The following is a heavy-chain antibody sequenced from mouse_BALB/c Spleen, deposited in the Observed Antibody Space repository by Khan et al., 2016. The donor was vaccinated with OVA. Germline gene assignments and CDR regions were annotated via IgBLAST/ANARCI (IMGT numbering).Heavy chain of an antibody. CDR1: GFTFSTYG. V-gene: IGHV5-6*02. CDR2: ISTGGSYT. D-gene: IGHD1-1*01. J-gene: IGHJ3*01. Sequence: DVRLVESGGDLVKPGGSLKLSCAASGFTFSTYGMSWVRQTPDKRLEWVATISTGGSYTYYPDSVKGRFTISRDNAKKTRYLQMSSLKSEDTAMFYCSRLAYYYDSEGFAYWGQGTQVTVSA. CDR3: SRLAYYYDSEGFAY.